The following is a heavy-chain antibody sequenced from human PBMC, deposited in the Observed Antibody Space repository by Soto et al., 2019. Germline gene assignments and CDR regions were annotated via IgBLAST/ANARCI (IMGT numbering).Heavy chain of an antibody. V-gene: IGHV1-58*01. CDR2: IVVGSGNT. Sequence: GASVKVSCKASGFTFTSSAVQWVRQARGQRLEWIGWIVVGSGNTNYAQKFQERVTITRDMSTSTAYMELSSLRSEDTAVYHCAAAYDFWSGYSSYYGMDVWGQGTTVTVSS. CDR3: AAAYDFWSGYSSYYGMDV. CDR1: GFTFTSSA. D-gene: IGHD3-3*01. J-gene: IGHJ6*02.